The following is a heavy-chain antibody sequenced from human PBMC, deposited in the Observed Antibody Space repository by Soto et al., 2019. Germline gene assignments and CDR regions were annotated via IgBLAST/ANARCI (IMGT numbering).Heavy chain of an antibody. Sequence: XETLSLTCAVAGCSISSYYWSWIRQPPGKGLEWIGYIYYSGSTNYNPSLKSRVTISVDTSKNQFSLKLSSVTAADTAVYYCARVEGMVYATPFDSWGQGSLVTVSS. CDR1: GCSISSYY. CDR3: ARVEGMVYATPFDS. J-gene: IGHJ4*02. D-gene: IGHD2-8*01. CDR2: IYYSGST. V-gene: IGHV4-59*01.